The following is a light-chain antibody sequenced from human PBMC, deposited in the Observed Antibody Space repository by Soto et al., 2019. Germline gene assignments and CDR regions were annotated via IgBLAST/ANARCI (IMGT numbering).Light chain of an antibody. Sequence: QSALTQPRSVSGSPGQSVTISCTGTSSDVGGYNYVSWYQQHPGKAPKLMIYDVSKRPSGVPDRFSGSKSGTSASLAITGLQAGDEADYYCQSYDSSLSGVVFGGGTKVTVL. CDR3: QSYDSSLSGVV. V-gene: IGLV2-11*01. CDR1: SSDVGGYNY. CDR2: DVS. J-gene: IGLJ2*01.